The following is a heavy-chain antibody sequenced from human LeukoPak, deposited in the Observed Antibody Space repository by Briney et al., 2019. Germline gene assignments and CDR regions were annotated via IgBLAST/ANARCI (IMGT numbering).Heavy chain of an antibody. V-gene: IGHV3-48*03. Sequence: PGGSLRLSCAASGFTFSSYEMNWVRQAPGKGLEWVSYISSSGSTIYYADSVKGRFTISRDNAKNSLYLQMNSLRAEDTAVYYCARTGYRGPWGFDPWGQGTLVTVSS. CDR1: GFTFSSYE. CDR3: ARTGYRGPWGFDP. CDR2: ISSSGSTI. D-gene: IGHD6-13*01. J-gene: IGHJ5*02.